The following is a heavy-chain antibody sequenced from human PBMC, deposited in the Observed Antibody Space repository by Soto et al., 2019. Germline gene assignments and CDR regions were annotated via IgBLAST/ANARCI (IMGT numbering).Heavy chain of an antibody. Sequence: KPSETLSLTCTVSGGSISSYYWSWIRQPAGKGLEWIGRIYTTGSTNYNPSLKSRVTMSVDTSKNQFSLNLSSVTAADAAIYYCAREYSSSSGRTLDIWGHGTMVTVSS. CDR2: IYTTGST. CDR1: GGSISSYY. J-gene: IGHJ3*02. CDR3: AREYSSSSGRTLDI. V-gene: IGHV4-4*07. D-gene: IGHD6-6*01.